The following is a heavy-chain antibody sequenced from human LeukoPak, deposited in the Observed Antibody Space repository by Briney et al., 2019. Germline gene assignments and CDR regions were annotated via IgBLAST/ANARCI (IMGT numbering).Heavy chain of an antibody. D-gene: IGHD5-18*01. J-gene: IGHJ4*02. CDR2: IKQDGSEK. CDR1: GFTFSSYW. V-gene: IGHV3-7*04. CDR3: ARGGARRHSYGRFDY. Sequence: PGGSLRLSCAASGFTFSSYWMSWVRQAPGKGLEWVANIKQDGSEKYYVDSVKGRFTISRDNAKNPLYLQMNSLRAEDTAVYYCARGGARRHSYGRFDYWGQGTLVTVSS.